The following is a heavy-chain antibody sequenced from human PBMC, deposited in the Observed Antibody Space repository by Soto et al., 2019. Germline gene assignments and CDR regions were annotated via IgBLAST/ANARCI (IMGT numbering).Heavy chain of an antibody. CDR2: INHSGST. CDR1: GGSFSGYY. J-gene: IGHJ4*02. D-gene: IGHD4-17*01. V-gene: IGHV4-34*01. Sequence: TSETLSLTCAVYGGSFSGYYWSWIRQPPGKGLEWIGEINHSGSTNYNPSLKSRVTISIDTSKNQFSLKLSSVTAADTAVYYCGAQDYVAKGYHFETWGQGTMVT. CDR3: GAQDYVAKGYHFET.